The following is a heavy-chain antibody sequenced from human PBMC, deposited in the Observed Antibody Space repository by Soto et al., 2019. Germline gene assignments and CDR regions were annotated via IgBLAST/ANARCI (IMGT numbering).Heavy chain of an antibody. CDR1: GYTFTGYY. CDR2: INPNSGGT. J-gene: IGHJ5*02. CDR3: ARGHPVLRFLEWLPHSDALWFDP. Sequence: ASVNVSCKASGYTFTGYYMHWVRQAPGQGLEWMGWINPNSGGTNYAQKFQGWVTMTRDTSISTAYMELSRLRSDDTAVYYCARGHPVLRFLEWLPHSDALWFDPWGQGTLVTVSS. V-gene: IGHV1-2*04. D-gene: IGHD3-3*01.